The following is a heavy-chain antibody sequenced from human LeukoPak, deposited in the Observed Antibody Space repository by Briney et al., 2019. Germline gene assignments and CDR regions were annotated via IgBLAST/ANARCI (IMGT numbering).Heavy chain of an antibody. CDR2: IYYSGST. D-gene: IGHD3-3*01. V-gene: IGHV4-61*01. CDR1: GGSISSGSYY. CDR3: ARDVWSGYLSNYYYYYMDV. Sequence: PSETLSLTCTVSGGSISSGSYYWSWVRQPPGKGLEWIGYIYYSGSTNYNPSLKSRVTISVDTSKNQFSLKLSSVTAADTAVYYCARDVWSGYLSNYYYYYMDVWGKGTTVTVSS. J-gene: IGHJ6*03.